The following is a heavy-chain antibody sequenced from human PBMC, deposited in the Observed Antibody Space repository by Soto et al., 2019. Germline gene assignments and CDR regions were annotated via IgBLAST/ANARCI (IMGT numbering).Heavy chain of an antibody. CDR2: ISGSGGST. CDR1: GFTFSSYA. Sequence: PGGSLRLSCAASGFTFSSYAMSWVRQAPGKGLEWVSAISGSGGSTYYADSVKGRFTISRDNSKNTLYLQMNSLRAEDTAVYYCAKDAASTSQLYGDYVDYWGQGTLVTVSS. V-gene: IGHV3-23*01. CDR3: AKDAASTSQLYGDYVDY. J-gene: IGHJ4*02. D-gene: IGHD4-17*01.